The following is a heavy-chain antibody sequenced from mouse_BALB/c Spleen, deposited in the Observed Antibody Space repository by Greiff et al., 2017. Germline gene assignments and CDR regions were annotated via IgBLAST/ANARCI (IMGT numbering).Heavy chain of an antibody. D-gene: IGHD1-2*01. J-gene: IGHJ2*01. V-gene: IGHV5-6-5*01. CDR2: ISSGGST. CDR3: ARDYYGYVNYCDY. CDR1: GFTFSSYA. Sequence: EVQLVESGGGLVKPGGSLKLSCAASGFTFSSYAMSWVRQTPEKRLEWVASISSGGSTYYPDSVKGRFTISRDNARHILYLQMSSLRSEDTAMYYCARDYYGYVNYCDYWGQGTTLTVSS.